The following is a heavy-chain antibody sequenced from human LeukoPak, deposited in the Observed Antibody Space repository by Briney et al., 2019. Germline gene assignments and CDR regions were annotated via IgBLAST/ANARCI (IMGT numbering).Heavy chain of an antibody. Sequence: ASVKVSCKASGGTFSSYAISWVRQAPGQGLEWMGGIIPIFDTADYAQKFQGRVTITADESTSTAYMELSSLRSEDTAVFYCARISLGAIWGYYYGMDVWGQGTTVTVSS. CDR3: ARISLGAIWGYYYGMDV. CDR2: IIPIFDTA. J-gene: IGHJ6*02. D-gene: IGHD1-26*01. V-gene: IGHV1-69*13. CDR1: GGTFSSYA.